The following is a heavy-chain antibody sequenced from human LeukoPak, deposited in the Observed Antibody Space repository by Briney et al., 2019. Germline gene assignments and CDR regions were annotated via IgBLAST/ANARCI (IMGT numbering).Heavy chain of an antibody. D-gene: IGHD3-10*01. CDR3: ARSIGLRHHYFDY. Sequence: VQPGRSLRLSCTASGFNFGDYAMIWFRQAPGKGLEWVGFIRSKAYGGTIEYAASVKDRFTISRDDSKNIAYLQMNSLRAEDTAVYYCARSIGLRHHYFDYWGQGTLVAVSS. J-gene: IGHJ4*02. V-gene: IGHV3-49*03. CDR2: IRSKAYGGTI. CDR1: GFNFGDYA.